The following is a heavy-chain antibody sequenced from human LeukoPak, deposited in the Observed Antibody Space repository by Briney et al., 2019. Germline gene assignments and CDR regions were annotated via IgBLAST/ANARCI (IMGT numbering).Heavy chain of an antibody. CDR3: AREGYYGSGSPPSLYFDY. CDR1: GFTCSNYA. Sequence: GGSLRLSCAASGFTCSNYAMHWVRKAPGKGLEWVTFISYDGSNKYYAASVKGRFTISRDNSKNTLYLQMNSLRAEDTAVYYCAREGYYGSGSPPSLYFDYWGQGTLVTVSS. J-gene: IGHJ4*02. D-gene: IGHD3-10*01. V-gene: IGHV3-30*04. CDR2: ISYDGSNK.